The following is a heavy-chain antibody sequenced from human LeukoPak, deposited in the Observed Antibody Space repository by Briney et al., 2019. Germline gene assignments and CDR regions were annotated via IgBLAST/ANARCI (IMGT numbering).Heavy chain of an antibody. Sequence: GSLRLSCAASGFTFSTYSMNWVRQPPGKGLEWIGEINHSGSTNYNPSLKSRVTISVDTSKNQFSLKLSSVTAADTAVYYCARRRYYDSSGYYGNWGQGTLVTVSS. J-gene: IGHJ4*02. D-gene: IGHD3-22*01. V-gene: IGHV4-34*01. CDR1: GFTFSTYS. CDR2: INHSGST. CDR3: ARRRYYDSSGYYGN.